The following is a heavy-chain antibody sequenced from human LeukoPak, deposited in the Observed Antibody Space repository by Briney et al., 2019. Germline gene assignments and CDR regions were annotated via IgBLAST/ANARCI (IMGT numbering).Heavy chain of an antibody. D-gene: IGHD1-26*01. CDR3: VKDYLVEAQRVYYFDY. CDR2: IRYDESKE. Sequence: GGSLRLSCAASGVTFSSYGWHWVRQAPGKGLEWVAFIRYDESKEYYADSVKGRFTISRDNSKNTLYLQRSSLRVEDTAVYHCVKDYLVEAQRVYYFDYWGQGSLVTVSS. CDR1: GVTFSSYG. V-gene: IGHV3-30*02. J-gene: IGHJ4*02.